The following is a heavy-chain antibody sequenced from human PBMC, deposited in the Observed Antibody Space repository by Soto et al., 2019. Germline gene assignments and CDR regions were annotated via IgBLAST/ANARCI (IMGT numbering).Heavy chain of an antibody. CDR3: ARVRFGEWGYAMDV. CDR1: GLTFSDCY. V-gene: IGHV3-11*01. Sequence: QVQLVESGGGLVKPGGSLRLSCAASGLTFSDCYMNWIRQAPGKGLEWVSYISSSGSSINYAGSVKGRFTISRDNAKNSLYLPMNSLRAEDTAMYYCARVRFGEWGYAMDVWGQGTTFTFSS. CDR2: ISSSGSSI. D-gene: IGHD3-10*01. J-gene: IGHJ6*02.